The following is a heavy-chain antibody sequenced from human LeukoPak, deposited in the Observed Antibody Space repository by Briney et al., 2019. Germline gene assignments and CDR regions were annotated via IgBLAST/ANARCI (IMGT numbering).Heavy chain of an antibody. CDR3: ATGXSSGYNYYFDY. D-gene: IGHD3-22*01. J-gene: IGHJ4*02. CDR1: GFTFSSYA. V-gene: IGHV3-23*01. CDR2: LSRSGGST. Sequence: SGGSLRLSCAASGFTFSSYAMSWVRQAPGKGLEWVSALSRSGGSTYYADSVKGRFTISRDNSKNTLDLQMNSLRAEDTAVYYCATGXSSGYNYYFDYWGQGTLVTVSS.